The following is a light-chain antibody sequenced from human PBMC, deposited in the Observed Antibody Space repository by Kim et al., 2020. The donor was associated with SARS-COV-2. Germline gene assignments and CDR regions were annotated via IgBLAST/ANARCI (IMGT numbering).Light chain of an antibody. CDR1: SDQTEYA. Sequence: VKLPCTLSSDQTEYAIAGHQQQPGKGPRYLMKLGSDGRQSRGDGIPDRFSGSSSGAERYLTISSLRSEDEADYYCQTWGTGSGVVFGGGTQLTVL. V-gene: IGLV4-69*01. CDR2: LGSDGRQ. CDR3: QTWGTGSGVV. J-gene: IGLJ2*01.